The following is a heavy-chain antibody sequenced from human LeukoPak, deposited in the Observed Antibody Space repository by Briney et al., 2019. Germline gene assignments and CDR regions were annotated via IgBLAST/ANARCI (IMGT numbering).Heavy chain of an antibody. CDR2: IYYSGST. Sequence: SETLSLTCTVSGVSTSSYYWSWIRQPPGKGLEWIGYIYYSGSTNYNPSLKSRVTISVDTSKNQFSLKLSSVTAADTAVYYCARLRGSYRPFDYWGQGTLVTVSS. CDR3: ARLRGSYRPFDY. V-gene: IGHV4-59*08. D-gene: IGHD1-26*01. J-gene: IGHJ4*02. CDR1: GVSTSSYY.